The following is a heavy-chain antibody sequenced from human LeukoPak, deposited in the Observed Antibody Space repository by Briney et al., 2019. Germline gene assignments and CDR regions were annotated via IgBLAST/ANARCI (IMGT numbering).Heavy chain of an antibody. CDR2: ISSSSSYI. CDR1: GFTFSSYS. Sequence: PGGSLRLSCAASGFTFSSYSMNWVRQAPGKGLEWVSSISSSSSYIYYADSVKGRFTISRDNAKNSLYLQMNSLRAEDTAVYYCARDRGTSPEWFDPWGQGTLVTVSS. D-gene: IGHD2-2*01. J-gene: IGHJ5*02. V-gene: IGHV3-21*01. CDR3: ARDRGTSPEWFDP.